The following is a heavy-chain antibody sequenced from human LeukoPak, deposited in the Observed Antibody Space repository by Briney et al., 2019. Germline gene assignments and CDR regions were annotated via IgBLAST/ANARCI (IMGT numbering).Heavy chain of an antibody. CDR1: GDTFSSYA. CDR2: IIPIFGTA. Sequence: SVKVSCKASGDTFSSYAISWVRQAPGQGLEWMGGIIPIFGTANYAQKFQGRVTITADESTSTAYMELSSLRSEDTAVYYCARVLYSNYEYYFDYWGQGTPVTVSS. D-gene: IGHD4-11*01. V-gene: IGHV1-69*13. J-gene: IGHJ4*02. CDR3: ARVLYSNYEYYFDY.